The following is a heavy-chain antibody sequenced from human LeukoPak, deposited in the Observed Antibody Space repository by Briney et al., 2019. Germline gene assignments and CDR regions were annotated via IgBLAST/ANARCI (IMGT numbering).Heavy chain of an antibody. J-gene: IGHJ4*02. CDR1: GFTFSSYG. CDR3: ARGLHSRLYDSSGYYPY. D-gene: IGHD3-22*01. Sequence: GGSLRLSCAASGFTFSSYGMSWVRQAPGKGLEWVSAISGSGGSTYYADSVKGRFTVSRDNAKNSLYLQMKSLRAEDTAIYYCARGLHSRLYDSSGYYPYWGQGTLVTVSS. V-gene: IGHV3-23*01. CDR2: ISGSGGST.